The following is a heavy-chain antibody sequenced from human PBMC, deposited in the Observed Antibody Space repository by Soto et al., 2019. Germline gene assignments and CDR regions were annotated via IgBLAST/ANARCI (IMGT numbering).Heavy chain of an antibody. J-gene: IGHJ4*02. CDR1: GLSVVGSY. Sequence: GGSLRLSCAASGLSVVGSYMNWFRQSEQKGLEWISVVYPDDNTYYAESVRGRFTISRDRSKNTVSLQMNSLRAEDTAVYYCARLPGAFYYDNGDYDFLDYWGQGTLVTVSS. CDR3: ARLPGAFYYDNGDYDFLDY. CDR2: VYPDDNT. D-gene: IGHD3-3*01. V-gene: IGHV3-53*01.